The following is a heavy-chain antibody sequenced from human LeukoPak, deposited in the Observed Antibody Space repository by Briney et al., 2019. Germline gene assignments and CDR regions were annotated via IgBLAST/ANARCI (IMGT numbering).Heavy chain of an antibody. Sequence: ASVKVSCKASGYTFTGYYMHWVRQAPGQGLEWMGWINPNSGGTNYAQKSQGRVTMTRDTSISTAYMELSRLRSDDTAVYYCARGETYYDFWSGSYYYYYGMNVWGQGTTVTVSS. CDR2: INPNSGGT. CDR3: ARGETYYDFWSGSYYYYYGMNV. V-gene: IGHV1-2*02. J-gene: IGHJ6*02. D-gene: IGHD3-3*01. CDR1: GYTFTGYY.